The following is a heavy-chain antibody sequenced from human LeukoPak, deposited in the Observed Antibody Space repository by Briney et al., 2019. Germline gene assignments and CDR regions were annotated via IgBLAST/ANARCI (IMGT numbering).Heavy chain of an antibody. CDR2: ISSSGSSI. J-gene: IGHJ4*02. D-gene: IGHD5-18*01. Sequence: GGSLRLSCAASGFTFSSYETHWVRQAPGKGLEWISYISSSGSSIYYADSVKGRFTISRDNGKNSLYLQMNSLRAEDTAVYYCARVHYNTAMVDIDYWGQGTLVTVSS. V-gene: IGHV3-48*03. CDR3: ARVHYNTAMVDIDY. CDR1: GFTFSSYE.